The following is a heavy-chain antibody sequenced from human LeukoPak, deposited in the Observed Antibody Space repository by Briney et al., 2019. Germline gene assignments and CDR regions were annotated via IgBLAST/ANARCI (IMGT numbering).Heavy chain of an antibody. Sequence: SETLSLTCTVSGGSISSYYWSWIRQPQGKGLGWIGYIYYSGSTNYNPSLKSRVTISVDTSKNQFSLKLSSVTAADTAVYYCARGGPLFDYYYYGMDVWGQGTTVTVSS. V-gene: IGHV4-59*13. D-gene: IGHD6-25*01. CDR1: GGSISSYY. CDR2: IYYSGST. J-gene: IGHJ6*02. CDR3: ARGGPLFDYYYYGMDV.